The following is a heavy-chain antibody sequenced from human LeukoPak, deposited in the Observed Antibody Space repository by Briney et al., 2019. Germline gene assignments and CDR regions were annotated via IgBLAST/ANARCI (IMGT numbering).Heavy chain of an antibody. Sequence: SETLSLTCTVSGGPIADTIYYWGWVRQPPGKGLEWIGTVYYSGSTYYNPSLKSRVTISVDTSKNQFSLKLSSVTAADTAVYYCARRERFGEYVDYWGQGTLVTVSS. CDR1: GGPIADTIYY. CDR2: VYYSGST. D-gene: IGHD3-10*01. CDR3: ARRERFGEYVDY. J-gene: IGHJ4*02. V-gene: IGHV4-39*01.